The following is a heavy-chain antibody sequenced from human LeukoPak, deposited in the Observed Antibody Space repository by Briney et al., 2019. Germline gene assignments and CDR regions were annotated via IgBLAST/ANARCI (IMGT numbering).Heavy chain of an antibody. J-gene: IGHJ4*02. CDR1: KFTFSSYW. CDR2: IKRDGSEK. Sequence: GGSLRLSCATSKFTFSSYWMSWVRQAPGKGLEWVANIKRDGSEKYYVDPVKGRFTISRDNAKNSLFLQMNSLRAEDTAIYYCAREGHCTTTRCYEDYWGQGALVTVSS. V-gene: IGHV3-7*01. CDR3: AREGHCTTTRCYEDY. D-gene: IGHD2-2*01.